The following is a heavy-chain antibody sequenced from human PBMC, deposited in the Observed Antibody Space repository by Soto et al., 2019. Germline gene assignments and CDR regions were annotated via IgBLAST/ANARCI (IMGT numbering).Heavy chain of an antibody. CDR2: MNPNTGNA. Sequence: QVQLVQSGAEVKKPGASVKVSCKASGYTFTSYDIHWVRQAPGQGLAWMGWMNPNTGNAASAQKFQGRVTMTRNTSISTAYMPLSSLRAEDTAVYFCARVGRGTSGCFDYWGQGTLVTVSS. CDR1: GYTFTSYD. J-gene: IGHJ4*02. V-gene: IGHV1-8*01. D-gene: IGHD6-19*01. CDR3: ARVGRGTSGCFDY.